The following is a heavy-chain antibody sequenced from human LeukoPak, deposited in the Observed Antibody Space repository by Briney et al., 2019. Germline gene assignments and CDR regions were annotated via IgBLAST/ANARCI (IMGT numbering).Heavy chain of an antibody. CDR2: ISGSGGST. D-gene: IGHD2-2*01. J-gene: IGHJ5*02. V-gene: IGHV3-23*01. CDR3: AKDLYRSRVLPAAMRFDP. CDR1: GFTFSSYA. Sequence: QTGGSLRLSCAASGFTFSSYAMSWVRQAPGKGLEWVSAISGSGGSTYYADSVKGRFTISRDNSKNTLYLQMNGLRVEDTAVYYCAKDLYRSRVLPAAMRFDPRGQGTLVTVSS.